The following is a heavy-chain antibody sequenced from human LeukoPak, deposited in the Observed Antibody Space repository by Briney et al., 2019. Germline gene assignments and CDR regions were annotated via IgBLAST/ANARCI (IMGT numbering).Heavy chain of an antibody. CDR3: VRADGRDGYRGLVDY. CDR2: INHSVST. J-gene: IGHJ4*02. D-gene: IGHD5-24*01. V-gene: IGHV4-34*01. Sequence: PETLSLTCAVYGGSLSGYICSWIRHPPGKGEEGIGEINHSVSTDHNPSLKSQVTMSVDTSRTQFSLKLNSVTAADAAVYYCVRADGRDGYRGLVDYWGQGTLVTVSA. CDR1: GGSLSGYI.